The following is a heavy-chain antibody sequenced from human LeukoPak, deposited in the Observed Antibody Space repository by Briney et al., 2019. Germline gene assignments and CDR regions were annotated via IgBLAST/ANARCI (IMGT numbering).Heavy chain of an antibody. V-gene: IGHV4-39*07. Sequence: SETLSLTCTVSGGSISSSSYSWGWIRQPPGKGLEWIGSIYYSGSTYYNPSLKSRVTISVDTSKNQFSLKLSSVTAADTAVYYCARAHPLAYCGGDCYSPSYFDYWGQGTLVTVSS. J-gene: IGHJ4*02. CDR3: ARAHPLAYCGGDCYSPSYFDY. CDR1: GGSISSSSYS. D-gene: IGHD2-21*02. CDR2: IYYSGST.